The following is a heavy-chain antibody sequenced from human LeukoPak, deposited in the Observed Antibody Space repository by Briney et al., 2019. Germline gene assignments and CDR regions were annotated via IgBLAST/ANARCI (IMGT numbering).Heavy chain of an antibody. CDR1: GFTFSIYG. Sequence: PGGSLRLSCAASGFTFSIYGMHWVRQAPGKGLEWVAVMSNDGSKKDYADSVKGRFTISRDNSKNALYLQMISLRAEDTAVYYCARDSYYYYGMDVWGQGTTVTVSS. V-gene: IGHV3-30*03. CDR2: MSNDGSKK. CDR3: ARDSYYYYGMDV. J-gene: IGHJ6*02.